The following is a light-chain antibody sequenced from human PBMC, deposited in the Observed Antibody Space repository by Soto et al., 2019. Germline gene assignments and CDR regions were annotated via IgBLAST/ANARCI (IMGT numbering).Light chain of an antibody. CDR3: QQYGSYSPWT. V-gene: IGKV1-5*03. CDR1: QSIGSW. J-gene: IGKJ1*01. CDR2: KAS. Sequence: DIQMTQSPSTLSASVGDRVTITCRASQSIGSWLAWYQQKPGKAPKLLIYKASSLESGVPSRFXGSGSGTEFTLTISSLQPDDFASYYCQQYGSYSPWTFGQGAKVEIK.